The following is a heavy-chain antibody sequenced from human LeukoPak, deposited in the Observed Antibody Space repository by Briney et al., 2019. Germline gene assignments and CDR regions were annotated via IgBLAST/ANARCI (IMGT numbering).Heavy chain of an antibody. CDR3: ARQVGSYYIGAFDI. Sequence: SETLSLTCTVSGGSISSSSYYWGWIRQPPGKGLEWIGSIYSGGSTYYSPSLKSRVTISVDTSKNQFSLKLSSVTATDTAVYYCARQVGSYYIGAFDIWGQGTMVTVSS. CDR2: IYSGGST. J-gene: IGHJ3*02. V-gene: IGHV4-39*01. CDR1: GGSISSSSYY. D-gene: IGHD1-26*01.